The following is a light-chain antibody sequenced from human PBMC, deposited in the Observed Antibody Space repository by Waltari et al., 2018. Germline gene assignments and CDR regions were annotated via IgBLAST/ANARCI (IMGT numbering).Light chain of an antibody. CDR3: QQYKTYSPWA. V-gene: IGKV1-5*03. CDR1: RDISRW. J-gene: IGKJ1*01. Sequence: DIQMTQSPSTLSASIGDTVTITCRASRDISRWLAWYQQKPGKAPNLLISKASTLESGVPSRFNGSGSGTQFSLTLSSLQPADFATYYCQQYKTYSPWAFGQGTKVEIK. CDR2: KAS.